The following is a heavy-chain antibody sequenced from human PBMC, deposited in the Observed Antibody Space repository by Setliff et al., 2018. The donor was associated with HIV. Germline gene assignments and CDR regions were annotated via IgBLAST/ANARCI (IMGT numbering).Heavy chain of an antibody. CDR3: ASDFYDSSGYYGRARASYYYYGMDV. Sequence: ASVKVSCKASGYTFTGYYMHWVRQAPGQGLEWMGWINPNNGGTNYAQKFQGRVTMTRDTSISTAYMELRSLRSDDTAVYYCASDFYDSSGYYGRARASYYYYGMDVWGQGTTVTVSS. CDR1: GYTFTGYY. D-gene: IGHD3-22*01. J-gene: IGHJ6*02. CDR2: INPNNGGT. V-gene: IGHV1-2*02.